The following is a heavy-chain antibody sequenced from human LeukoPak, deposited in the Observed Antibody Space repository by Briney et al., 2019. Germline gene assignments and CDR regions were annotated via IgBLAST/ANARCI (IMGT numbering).Heavy chain of an antibody. CDR3: ARAQPPPLYYDFWSGYSHYYYYGMDV. CDR1: GYTFTSYY. CDR2: INPSGGST. D-gene: IGHD3-3*01. J-gene: IGHJ6*02. Sequence: GASVKVSCKASGYTFTSYYMHWVRQAPGQGLEWMGIINPSGGSTSYAQKFQGRVTMTRDTFTSTVYMELSSLRSEDTAVYYCARAQPPPLYYDFWSGYSHYYYYGMDVWGQGTTVTVSS. V-gene: IGHV1-46*01.